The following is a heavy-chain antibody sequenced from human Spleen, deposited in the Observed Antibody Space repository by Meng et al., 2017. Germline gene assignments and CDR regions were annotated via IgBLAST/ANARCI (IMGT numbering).Heavy chain of an antibody. D-gene: IGHD3-10*01. V-gene: IGHV1-18*01. CDR3: ARGTPGRSYSDY. CDR1: GGSFSTHT. J-gene: IGHJ4*02. CDR2: FVSNADT. Sequence: QVQLVQSGAEVKKPGSSVKVACKTSGGSFSTHTFSWVRQAPGQGLEWMGWFVSNADTYPAQKFQGRVTMTRDTHTSTDFMELRSLRFDDTAVYYCARGTPGRSYSDYWGQGTLVTVSS.